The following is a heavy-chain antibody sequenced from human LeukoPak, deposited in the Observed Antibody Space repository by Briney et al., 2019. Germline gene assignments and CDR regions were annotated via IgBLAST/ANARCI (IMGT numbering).Heavy chain of an antibody. CDR2: ISYDGSNK. CDR3: ARDVVPSAAEIYYYYGMDV. D-gene: IGHD2-2*01. J-gene: IGHJ6*02. V-gene: IGHV3-30*03. CDR1: GFTFSSYG. Sequence: PGRSLRLSCAASGFTFSSYGMHWVRQAPGKGLEWVAVISYDGSNKYYADSVKGRFTISRDTSKNTLYLQMNSLRDEDTAVYYCARDVVPSAAEIYYYYGMDVWGQGTTVTVSS.